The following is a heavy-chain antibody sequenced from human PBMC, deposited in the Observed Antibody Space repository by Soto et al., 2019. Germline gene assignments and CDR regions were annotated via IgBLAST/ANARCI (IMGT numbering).Heavy chain of an antibody. CDR1: GGSISSYY. CDR2: IHYSGST. CDR3: ARDRRYCSGGSCYTFFDY. V-gene: IGHV4-59*01. Sequence: SETLSLTCTVSGGSISSYYWSWIRQPPGKGLEWIGYIHYSGSTNYNPSLKSRVTISVDTSKNQFSLKLSSVTAADTAVYYCARDRRYCSGGSCYTFFDYWGQGTLVTVSS. J-gene: IGHJ4*02. D-gene: IGHD2-15*01.